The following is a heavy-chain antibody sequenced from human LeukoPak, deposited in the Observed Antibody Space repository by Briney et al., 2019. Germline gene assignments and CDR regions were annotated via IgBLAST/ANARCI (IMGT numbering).Heavy chain of an antibody. CDR2: IKQDGSEK. D-gene: IGHD3-22*01. CDR1: GFTFRTYW. J-gene: IGHJ4*02. V-gene: IGHV3-7*01. Sequence: GXLRLSCAASGFTFRTYWMSWVRQAPGKGLEGVANIKQDGSEKHYVDSVKGRFTISRDNAKNSLYLQMNSLRAEDTAVYYCARFSSGYSYYFDYWGQGTLVTVSS. CDR3: ARFSSGYSYYFDY.